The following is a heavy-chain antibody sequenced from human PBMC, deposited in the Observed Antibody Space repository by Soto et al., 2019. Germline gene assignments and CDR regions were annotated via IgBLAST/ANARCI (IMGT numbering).Heavy chain of an antibody. D-gene: IGHD5-12*01. J-gene: IGHJ6*03. CDR1: GFTLCSYS. Sequence: PGGSLRLSCSAPGFTLCSYSLSWVPQAPGKGVERVSAISGSGASTYYADSVKGRFTISRDNSKNTLYLQMNSLRAEDTAVYYCAKSAMYRGYDLVPSDYYYMDVWGKGTTVTVYS. CDR2: ISGSGAST. CDR3: AKSAMYRGYDLVPSDYYYMDV. V-gene: IGHV3-23*01.